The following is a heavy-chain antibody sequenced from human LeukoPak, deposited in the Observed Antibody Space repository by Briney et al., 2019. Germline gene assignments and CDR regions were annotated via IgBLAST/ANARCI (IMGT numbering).Heavy chain of an antibody. D-gene: IGHD3-22*01. J-gene: IGHJ3*02. CDR2: ISSSSSYI. CDR3: ARITSSGYSTDAFDI. CDR1: GFTFSSYS. V-gene: IGHV3-21*01. Sequence: PGGSLRLSCAASGFTFSSYSMNWVRQAPGKGLEWVSSISSSSSYIYYADSVKGRFTISRDNAKNSLYLQMNSLRAEDTAVYYCARITSSGYSTDAFDIWGQGTMVTVSS.